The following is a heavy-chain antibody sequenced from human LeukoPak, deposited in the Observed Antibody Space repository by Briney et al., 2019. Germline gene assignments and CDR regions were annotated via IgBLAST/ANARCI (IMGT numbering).Heavy chain of an antibody. CDR3: ARDLGSDGFNLRNWFDP. CDR2: ISYTGSR. D-gene: IGHD5-24*01. V-gene: IGHV4-31*03. J-gene: IGHJ5*02. Sequence: SQTLSLTCTVSGGSINSGGYYWSWIRQHPGKGLEWIGYISYTGSRYYNPSLKSRVTISIDTSKNQFSLNLTSATAADTAVYYCARDLGSDGFNLRNWFDPWGQGTLVTVSS. CDR1: GGSINSGGYY.